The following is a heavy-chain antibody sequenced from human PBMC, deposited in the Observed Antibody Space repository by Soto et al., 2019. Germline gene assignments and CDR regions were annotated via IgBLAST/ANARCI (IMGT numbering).Heavy chain of an antibody. CDR3: ARGIYGSGINWFDP. Sequence: PSETLSLTCTVSGGSISSYYWSWIRQPPGKGLEWIGYIYYSGSTNYNPSLKSRVTISVDTSKNQFSLKLSSVTAADTAVYYCARGIYGSGINWFDPWSQGTLVTVSS. J-gene: IGHJ5*02. CDR1: GGSISSYY. V-gene: IGHV4-59*12. CDR2: IYYSGST. D-gene: IGHD3-10*01.